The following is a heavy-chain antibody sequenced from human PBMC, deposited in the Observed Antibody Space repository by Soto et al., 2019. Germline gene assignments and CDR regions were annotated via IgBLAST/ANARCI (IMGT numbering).Heavy chain of an antibody. J-gene: IGHJ4*02. D-gene: IGHD3-22*01. CDR1: GFTFSSYA. V-gene: IGHV3-23*01. CDR2: ISGSGGST. CDR3: AKEMAGTDDNYYDSSGYYFDY. Sequence: GESLKISCAASGFTFSSYAMSWVRQAPGKGLEWVSAISGSGGSTYYADSVKGRFTISRDNSKNTLYLQMNSLRAEDTAVYYCAKEMAGTDDNYYDSSGYYFDYWGQGTLVTVSS.